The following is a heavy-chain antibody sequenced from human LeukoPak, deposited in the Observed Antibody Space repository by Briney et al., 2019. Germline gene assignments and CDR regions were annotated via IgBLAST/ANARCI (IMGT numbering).Heavy chain of an antibody. CDR3: ARDLYASYDGYGY. V-gene: IGHV1-2*02. J-gene: IGHJ4*02. CDR2: INPNSGGT. Sequence: ASVKVSCEASGYTFTGYYMHWVRQAPGQGLEWMGWINPNSGGTNYAQKFQGRVTMTRDTSISTAYMELSRLRSDDTAVYYCARDLYASYDGYGYWGQGTLVTVSS. CDR1: GYTFTGYY. D-gene: IGHD5-18*01.